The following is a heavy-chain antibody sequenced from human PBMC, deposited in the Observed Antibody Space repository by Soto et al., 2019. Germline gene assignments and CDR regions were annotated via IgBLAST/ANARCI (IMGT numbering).Heavy chain of an antibody. Sequence: SLRLSCAASGFPFSNYGMHWVRQAPGKGLEWVAVISFDGHNEDYADSVKGRFTISRDNSKSTLYLQMNSLRGEDTAVYYCASQQWLASVRGQGTLVTVSS. D-gene: IGHD6-19*01. CDR2: ISFDGHNE. J-gene: IGHJ1*01. V-gene: IGHV3-30*03. CDR1: GFPFSNYG. CDR3: ASQQWLASV.